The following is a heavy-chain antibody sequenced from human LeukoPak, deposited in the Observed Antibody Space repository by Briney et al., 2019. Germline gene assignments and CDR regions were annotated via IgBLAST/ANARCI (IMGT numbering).Heavy chain of an antibody. CDR2: IWYDGSNK. CDR3: ARARYDSSGSHAFDV. V-gene: IGHV3-33*01. J-gene: IGHJ3*01. CDR1: GFSFSSYG. Sequence: GRSLRLSCAASGFSFSSYGMHWVRQAPGMGLEWVAVIWYDGSNKYYADSVKGRFTISRDNSKNTLYFEMNNLRAEDTAVYYCARARYDSSGSHAFDVWGQGTTVTVSS. D-gene: IGHD3-22*01.